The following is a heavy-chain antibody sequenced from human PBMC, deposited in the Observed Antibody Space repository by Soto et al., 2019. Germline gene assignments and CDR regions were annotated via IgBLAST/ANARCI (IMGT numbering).Heavy chain of an antibody. CDR2: ISAYNGNT. D-gene: IGHD2-2*01. J-gene: IGHJ4*02. CDR1: GYTFPSYG. Sequence: RASVKVSCKASGYTFPSYGISWVRQAPGQGLEWMGWISAYNGNTNYAQKLQGRVTMTTDTSTSTAYMELRSLRSDDTAVYYCARGKTQLLSGPYYFDYWGQGTLVTVSS. CDR3: ARGKTQLLSGPYYFDY. V-gene: IGHV1-18*01.